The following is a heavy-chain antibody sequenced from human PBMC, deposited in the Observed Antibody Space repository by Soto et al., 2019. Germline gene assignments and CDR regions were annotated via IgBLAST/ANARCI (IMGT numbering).Heavy chain of an antibody. V-gene: IGHV3-53*02. CDR2: IYSGGST. Sequence: EVQLVETGGGLIQPGGSLRLSCAASGFTVSSNYMSWVRQAPGKGLEWVSVIYSGGSTYYADSVKGRFTISRENSKNTLYIQMTSLRAEDTAVYYCARGGLLGDNWFDPWGQGTLVTVSS. CDR1: GFTVSSNY. D-gene: IGHD1-26*01. J-gene: IGHJ5*02. CDR3: ARGGLLGDNWFDP.